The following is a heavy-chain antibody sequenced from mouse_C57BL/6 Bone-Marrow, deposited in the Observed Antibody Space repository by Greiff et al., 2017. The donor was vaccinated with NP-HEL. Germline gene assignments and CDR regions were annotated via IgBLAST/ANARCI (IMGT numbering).Heavy chain of an antibody. V-gene: IGHV1-19*01. Sequence: EVKLQQSGPVLVKPGASVKMSCKASGYTFTDYYMNWVKQSHGKSLEWIGVINPYNGGTSYNQKFKGKATLTVDKSSSTAYMELNSLTSEDSAVYYCARELRLRDYYAMDYWGQGTSVTVSS. J-gene: IGHJ4*01. D-gene: IGHD3-2*02. CDR1: GYTFTDYY. CDR2: INPYNGGT. CDR3: ARELRLRDYYAMDY.